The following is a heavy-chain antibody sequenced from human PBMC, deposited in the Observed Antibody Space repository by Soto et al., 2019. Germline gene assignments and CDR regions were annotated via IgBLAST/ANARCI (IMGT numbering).Heavy chain of an antibody. CDR1: GGSVSSNSVA. CDR2: TYYRSKWYN. D-gene: IGHD3-10*01. J-gene: IGHJ5*02. V-gene: IGHV6-1*01. CDR3: ARDGGICYGSGSYQKLNWFDP. Sequence: PSRTLSLTCAISGGSVSSNSVAWNWIRQSPSRGLEWLGRTYYRSKWYNDYAVSVKSRITINPDTSKNQFSLQLNSVTPEDTAVYYCARDGGICYGSGSYQKLNWFDPWGQGTLVTVSS.